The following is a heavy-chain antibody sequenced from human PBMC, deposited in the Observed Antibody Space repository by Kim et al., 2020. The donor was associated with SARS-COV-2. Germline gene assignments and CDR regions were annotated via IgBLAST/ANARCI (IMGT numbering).Heavy chain of an antibody. CDR1: GYTFTGYY. Sequence: ASVKVSCKASGYTFTGYYMHWVRQAPGQGLEWMGWINPNSGGTNYAQKFQGRVTMTRDTSISTAYMELSRLRSDDTAVYYCARPYYYDSPIDYWGQGTLVTVSS. CDR3: ARPYYYDSPIDY. J-gene: IGHJ4*02. V-gene: IGHV1-2*02. D-gene: IGHD3-22*01. CDR2: INPNSGGT.